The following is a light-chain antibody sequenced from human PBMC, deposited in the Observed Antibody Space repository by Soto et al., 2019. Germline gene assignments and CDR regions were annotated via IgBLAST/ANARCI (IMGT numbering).Light chain of an antibody. V-gene: IGKV3-15*01. CDR2: GAS. J-gene: IGKJ2*01. Sequence: EIVMTQSTATLSVSTGERATISCRASQNVNSNLAWYQQKPGQAPRLLIYGASTRDTGVPARFSGSGSGTEFTLTISSLQPEDFAIYYCQHLNNWPSYTFGQGTKLEIK. CDR1: QNVNSN. CDR3: QHLNNWPSYT.